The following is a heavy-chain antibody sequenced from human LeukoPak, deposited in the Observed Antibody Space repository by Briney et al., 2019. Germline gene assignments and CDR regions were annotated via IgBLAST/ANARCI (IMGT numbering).Heavy chain of an antibody. J-gene: IGHJ4*02. V-gene: IGHV3-23*01. D-gene: IGHD4-17*01. CDR3: ARGASTVTRNLDY. CDR1: GFTSSDYS. CDR2: IAASGGTGT. Sequence: GGSLRLSCAASGFTSSDYSLSCVRQAPGKGLEWVSIIAASGGTGTYNADSVKGRFTISRDNSKNTLYLQMNSLGAEDTDVYYRARGASTVTRNLDYRGQGTLVTVSS.